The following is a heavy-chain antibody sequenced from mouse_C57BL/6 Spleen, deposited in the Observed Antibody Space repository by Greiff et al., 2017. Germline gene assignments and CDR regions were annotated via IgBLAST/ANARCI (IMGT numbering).Heavy chain of an antibody. Sequence: VQLQQPGAELVMPGASVKLSCKASGYTFTSYWMHWVKQRPGQGLEWIGEIDPSDSYTNYNQKFKGKSTLTVDKSSSTAYMQLSSLTSEDSAVYYCARRHYYAMDYWGPGTSVTVAS. CDR1: GYTFTSYW. CDR3: ARRHYYAMDY. V-gene: IGHV1-69*01. CDR2: IDPSDSYT. J-gene: IGHJ4*01.